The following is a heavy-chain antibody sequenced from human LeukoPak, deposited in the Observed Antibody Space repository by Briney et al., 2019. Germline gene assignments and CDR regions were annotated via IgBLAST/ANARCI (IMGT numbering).Heavy chain of an antibody. CDR3: ATSGSYDY. Sequence: PGRSLRLSCAASGFTFSNYVIHWVRQTPGMGLEWVAVISSDGSKKYYTDSVKGRFTISRDNSKNTLYLQMNSLRGEDTAIYYCATSGSYDYWGQGTLVTVSS. J-gene: IGHJ4*02. CDR2: ISSDGSKK. D-gene: IGHD1-26*01. V-gene: IGHV3-30-3*01. CDR1: GFTFSNYV.